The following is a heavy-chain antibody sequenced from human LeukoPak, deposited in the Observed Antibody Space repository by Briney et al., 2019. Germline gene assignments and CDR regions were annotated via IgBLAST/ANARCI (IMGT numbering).Heavy chain of an antibody. CDR2: ISAYNGST. V-gene: IGHV1-18*01. CDR1: GYTFTSYG. CDR3: AREAGSYGLYYFDY. D-gene: IGHD5-18*01. Sequence: ASVKVSCKASGYTFTSYGISWVRQAPGQGLEWMGWISAYNGSTNYAQKLQGRVTMTTDTSTSTAYMELSSLRSEDTAVYYCAREAGSYGLYYFDYWGQGTLVTVSS. J-gene: IGHJ4*02.